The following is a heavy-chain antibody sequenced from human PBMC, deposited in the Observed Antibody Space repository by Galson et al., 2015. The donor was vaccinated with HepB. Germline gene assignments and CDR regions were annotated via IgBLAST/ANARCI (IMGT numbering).Heavy chain of an antibody. CDR1: GFTFSSYE. V-gene: IGHV3-48*03. Sequence: SLRLSCAAAGFTFSSYEMNWVRQAPGRGLEWVSYITSSGGTIYYADSVKGRFTISRDNAKNSLYLQMNSLRAEDTAVYYCARDLRVPRGYFDYWGQGTLVTVSS. J-gene: IGHJ4*02. CDR2: ITSSGGTI. CDR3: ARDLRVPRGYFDY. D-gene: IGHD3-10*01.